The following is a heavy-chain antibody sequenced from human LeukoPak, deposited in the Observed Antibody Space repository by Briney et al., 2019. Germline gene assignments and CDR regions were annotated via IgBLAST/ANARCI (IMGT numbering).Heavy chain of an antibody. CDR2: IYTSGST. CDR1: GGSISSGSYY. Sequence: SQTLSLTCTVSGGSISSGSYYWSWIRQPAGKGLEWIGRIYTSGSTNYNPSLKSRVTISVDTSKNQFSLKLSSLTAADTAVYYCARTIPRRTFDYWGQGTLVTVSS. J-gene: IGHJ4*02. D-gene: IGHD3-9*01. V-gene: IGHV4-61*02. CDR3: ARTIPRRTFDY.